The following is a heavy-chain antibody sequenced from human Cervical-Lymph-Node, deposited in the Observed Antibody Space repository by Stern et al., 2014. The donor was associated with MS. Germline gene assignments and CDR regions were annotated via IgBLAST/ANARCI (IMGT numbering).Heavy chain of an antibody. Sequence: VQLVQSGGGLVQPGGSLRLSCAASGFTFSSYSMNWVRQAPGKGLEWVSYISSSSSTIYYADSVKGRFTISRDNAKNSLYLQMNSLRDEDTAVYYCARDDEATTVVPYYFDYWGQGTLVTVSS. CDR3: ARDDEATTVVPYYFDY. J-gene: IGHJ4*02. V-gene: IGHV3-48*02. CDR1: GFTFSSYS. D-gene: IGHD4-23*01. CDR2: ISSSSSTI.